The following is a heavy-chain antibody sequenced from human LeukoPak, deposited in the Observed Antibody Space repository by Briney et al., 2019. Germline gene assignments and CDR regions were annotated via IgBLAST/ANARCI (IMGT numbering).Heavy chain of an antibody. CDR2: ISYDGSNK. Sequence: GGSLRLSCAASGFTFSSYAMSWVRQAPGKGLEWVAVISYDGSNKYYADSVKGRFTISRDNSKNTLYLQMNSLRAEDTAVYYCAKDWHGDTTFDYWGQGTLVTVSS. CDR3: AKDWHGDTTFDY. D-gene: IGHD4-17*01. CDR1: GFTFSSYA. V-gene: IGHV3-30*18. J-gene: IGHJ4*02.